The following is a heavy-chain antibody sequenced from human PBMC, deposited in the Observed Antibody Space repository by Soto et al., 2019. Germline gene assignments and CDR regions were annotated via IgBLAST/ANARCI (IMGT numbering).Heavy chain of an antibody. CDR2: IKSNADGGTT. V-gene: IGHV3-15*07. Sequence: PGGSLRLSCAASGFTFTNAWLNWVRQTPGKGLEWVGRIKSNADGGTTDYAAPVKGRFTISRDDSKNTLYLQMNSLKTEDTAVYYCAMDIVYDSSGYYYYFDYWSQGTLVTVSS. CDR3: AMDIVYDSSGYYYYFDY. D-gene: IGHD3-22*01. J-gene: IGHJ4*02. CDR1: GFTFTNAW.